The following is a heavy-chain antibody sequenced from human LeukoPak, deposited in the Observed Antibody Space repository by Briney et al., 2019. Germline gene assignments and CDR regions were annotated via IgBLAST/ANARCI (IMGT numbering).Heavy chain of an antibody. CDR2: INPSGGST. CDR3: ARDPPLGLPFDY. J-gene: IGHJ4*02. V-gene: IGHV1-46*01. Sequence: ASVKVSCKASGYTFTSYYMHWVRQAPGQGLEWMGIINPSGGSTSYAQKFQGRVTMIRDTSTSTVYMELSSLRSEDTAVYYCARDPPLGLPFDYWGQGTLVTVSS. D-gene: IGHD7-27*01. CDR1: GYTFTSYY.